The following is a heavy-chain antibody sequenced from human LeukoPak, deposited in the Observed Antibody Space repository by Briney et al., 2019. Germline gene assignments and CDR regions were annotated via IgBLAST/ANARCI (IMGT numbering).Heavy chain of an antibody. CDR1: GFTSTNFA. CDR3: AADLSNPRMGASYLDS. J-gene: IGHJ4*02. Sequence: ASVKVSCKASGFTSTNFAVQWVRQARGQRLEWIGWIIVGSGATRCAQDFQERVTITRDLSTSTLYMVLRSLTSEDTAVYYCAADLSNPRMGASYLDSWGQGTLVTVSS. D-gene: IGHD3-16*01. CDR2: IIVGSGAT. V-gene: IGHV1-58*01.